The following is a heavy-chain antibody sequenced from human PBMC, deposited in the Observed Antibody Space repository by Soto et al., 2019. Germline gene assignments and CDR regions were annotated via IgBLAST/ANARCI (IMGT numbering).Heavy chain of an antibody. CDR3: ARLHANYCSGGSCYSVWFDP. J-gene: IGHJ5*02. D-gene: IGHD2-15*01. CDR1: GDSISNDNW. CDR2: IYHSGST. Sequence: SETLSLTCTVSGDSISNDNWWSWVRQPPGKGLEWIGEIYHSGSTNSNPSLKSRVTISVDTSKNQFSLKLSSVAAADTAVYYCARLHANYCSGGSCYSVWFDPWGQGTLVTVSS. V-gene: IGHV4-4*02.